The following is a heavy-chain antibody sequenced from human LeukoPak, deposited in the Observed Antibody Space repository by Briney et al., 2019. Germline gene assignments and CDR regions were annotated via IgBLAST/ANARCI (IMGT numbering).Heavy chain of an antibody. V-gene: IGHV3-23*01. CDR3: AKGSPPQWLVPSVYMDV. CDR2: ISGSGGST. Sequence: PGGTLRLSCAASGFTFSSYGMSWVRQAPGNGLEWVSAISGSGGSTYYADSVKGRFTISRDNSKNTLYLQMNSLRAEDTAVYYCAKGSPPQWLVPSVYMDVWGKGTTVTISS. CDR1: GFTFSSYG. J-gene: IGHJ6*03. D-gene: IGHD6-19*01.